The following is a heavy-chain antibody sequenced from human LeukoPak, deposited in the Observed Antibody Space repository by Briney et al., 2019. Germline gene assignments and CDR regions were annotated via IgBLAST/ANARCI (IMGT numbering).Heavy chain of an antibody. CDR1: GFTFSSYG. CDR2: IRYDGSNK. CDR3: ARGPPWYFDL. Sequence: PGGSLRLSCAASGFTFSSYGMHWVRQAPAKGLEWVTFIRYDGSNKYYADSVKGRYTISRDNANNTLYLQMNILRPEHTSLYYCARGPPWYFDLWGRGTRDTVSS. V-gene: IGHV3-30*02. J-gene: IGHJ2*01.